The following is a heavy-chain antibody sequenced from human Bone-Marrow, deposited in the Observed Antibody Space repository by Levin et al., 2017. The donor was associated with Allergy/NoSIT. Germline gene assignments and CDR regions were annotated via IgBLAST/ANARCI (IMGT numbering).Heavy chain of an antibody. D-gene: IGHD2-2*01. CDR1: GGSISSGDYY. V-gene: IGHV4-30-4*01. CDR2: IYYSGST. J-gene: IGHJ6*03. Sequence: SETLSLTCTVSGGSISSGDYYWSWIRQPPGKGLEWIGYIYYSGSTYYNPSLKSRVTISVDTSKNQFSLKLSSVTAADTAVYYCARVPHCSSTSCYFQGYYYYMDVWGKGTTVTVSS. CDR3: ARVPHCSSTSCYFQGYYYYMDV.